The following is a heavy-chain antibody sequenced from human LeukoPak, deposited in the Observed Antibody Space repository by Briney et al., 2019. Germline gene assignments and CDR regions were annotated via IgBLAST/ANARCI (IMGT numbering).Heavy chain of an antibody. CDR1: GFTFSSYE. J-gene: IGHJ6*02. V-gene: IGHV3-48*03. Sequence: PGGSLRLFCAASGFTFSSYEMNWVRQAPGKGLEWVSYISSSGSTIYYADSVKGRFTISRDNAKNSLYLQMNSLRAEDTAVYYCARTNYYGSGSYYYYYYGMDVWGQGTTVTVSS. CDR3: ARTNYYGSGSYYYYYYGMDV. D-gene: IGHD3-10*01. CDR2: ISSSGSTI.